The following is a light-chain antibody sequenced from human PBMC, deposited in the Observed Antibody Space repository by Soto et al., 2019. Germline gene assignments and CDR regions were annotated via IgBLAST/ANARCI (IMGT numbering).Light chain of an antibody. CDR2: EVS. CDR1: SSDVGGYNF. CDR3: SSNTRSRTDV. V-gene: IGLV2-14*01. Sequence: QSALTQPPSVSGSPGQSITISCTGTSSDVGGYNFVSWYQQHPGKAPKLMIYEVSNRPSGVSNRFSGSKSGNTASLTISGLQAEDEADYYCSSNTRSRTDVFGSGTKLTVL. J-gene: IGLJ1*01.